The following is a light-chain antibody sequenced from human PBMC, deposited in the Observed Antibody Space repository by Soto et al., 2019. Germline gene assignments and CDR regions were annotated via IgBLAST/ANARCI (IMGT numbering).Light chain of an antibody. CDR2: DVS. CDR3: SSYAGSNNVV. J-gene: IGLJ2*01. Sequence: QSALTQPPSASGSPGQSVTISCTGTSSDVGGYNYVSWYQQHPGKAPKLMTYDVSERPSGVPDRFSGSKSGNTASLTVSGLQAEDEADYYCSSYAGSNNVVFGGGTKLTVL. CDR1: SSDVGGYNY. V-gene: IGLV2-8*01.